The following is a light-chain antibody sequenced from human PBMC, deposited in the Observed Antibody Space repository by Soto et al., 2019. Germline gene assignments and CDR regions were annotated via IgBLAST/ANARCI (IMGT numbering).Light chain of an antibody. CDR1: QTIIGY. V-gene: IGKV1-39*01. Sequence: IQMTQSPSSLSASIGDSVTITCRASQTIIGYLNWYQQKPGKAPRLLINAASNLQSGVPSRFRGSGSETDFTLIITSLQPEDFATYYCQQSYTTPRTFGQGTKVDIK. CDR3: QQSYTTPRT. J-gene: IGKJ1*01. CDR2: AAS.